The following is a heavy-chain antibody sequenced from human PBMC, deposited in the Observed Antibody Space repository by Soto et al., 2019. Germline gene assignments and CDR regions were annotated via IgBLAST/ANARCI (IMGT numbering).Heavy chain of an antibody. V-gene: IGHV3-23*01. CDR3: AKALYSGTYHAFDY. J-gene: IGHJ4*02. D-gene: IGHD1-26*01. CDR2: FSGGGGST. Sequence: GSLRLSCAASGFTFSSYAMTWVRQAPGKGLEWVSGFSGGGGSTYYADSVKGRFTISRDNSKNTLYLQMNSLRAEDTAVYYCAKALYSGTYHAFDYWGQGTLVTVSS. CDR1: GFTFSSYA.